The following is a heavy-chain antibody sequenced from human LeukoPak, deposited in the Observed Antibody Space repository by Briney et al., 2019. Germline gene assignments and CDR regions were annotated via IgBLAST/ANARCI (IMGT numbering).Heavy chain of an antibody. CDR3: ARLGVVATIPPTYHFDY. J-gene: IGHJ4*02. Sequence: SETPSLTCGVYGGSFSGYYWSWIRQPPGKALEWIGSIYYSGSTYSNPSLKSRVTISPDTSKSQFSLRLRSVTAADTAVYYCARLGVVATIPPTYHFDYWGQGTLVTVSS. CDR2: IYYSGST. D-gene: IGHD5-12*01. CDR1: GGSFSGYY. V-gene: IGHV4-34*01.